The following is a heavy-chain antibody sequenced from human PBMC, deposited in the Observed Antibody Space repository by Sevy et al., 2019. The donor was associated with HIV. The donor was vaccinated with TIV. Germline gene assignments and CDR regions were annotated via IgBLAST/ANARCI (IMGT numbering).Heavy chain of an antibody. CDR3: AREYYDILTGYGNDAFDI. D-gene: IGHD3-9*01. J-gene: IGHJ3*02. CDR2: ISYDGSNK. Sequence: GGSLRLSCAASGFTFSSYAMHWVRQAPGKGLEWVAVISYDGSNKYYADCVKGRFTISRDNSKNTLYLQMNSLRAEDTAVYYCAREYYDILTGYGNDAFDIWGQGTMVTVSS. V-gene: IGHV3-30-3*01. CDR1: GFTFSSYA.